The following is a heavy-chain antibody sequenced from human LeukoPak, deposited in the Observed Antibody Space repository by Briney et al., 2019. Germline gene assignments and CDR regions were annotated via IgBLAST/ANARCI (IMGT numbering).Heavy chain of an antibody. Sequence: GGSLRLSCAASGFTFSSYSMNWVRQAPGKGLEWVSGISGSGGNTYYAEALTGRFTVSRDNSKNTLYLQMNSLRAEDTALYYCAKGGLRGGTYNDDFWGQGTLVTVSS. D-gene: IGHD3-16*01. CDR1: GFTFSSYS. CDR2: ISGSGGNT. CDR3: AKGGLRGGTYNDDF. J-gene: IGHJ4*02. V-gene: IGHV3-23*01.